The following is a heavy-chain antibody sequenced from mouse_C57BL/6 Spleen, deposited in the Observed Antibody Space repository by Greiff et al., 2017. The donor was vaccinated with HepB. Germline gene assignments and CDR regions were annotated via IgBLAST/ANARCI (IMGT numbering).Heavy chain of an antibody. CDR2: IDPEDGET. CDR1: GFNIKDYY. Sequence: DVKLQESGAELVKPGASVKLSCTASGFNIKDYYMHWVKQRTEQGLEWIGRIDPEDGETKYAPKFQGKATITADTSSNTAYLQLSSLTSEDTAVYYCAGDDGTDENYFDYWGQGTTLTVSS. CDR3: AGDDGTDENYFDY. J-gene: IGHJ2*01. V-gene: IGHV14-2*01. D-gene: IGHD2-3*01.